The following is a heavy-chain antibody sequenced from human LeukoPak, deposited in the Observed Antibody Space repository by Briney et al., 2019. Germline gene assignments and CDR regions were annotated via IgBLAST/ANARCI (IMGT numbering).Heavy chain of an antibody. Sequence: PGGSLRLSCVASGFSFSSSYVSWVRQAPGKGLEWVANIKEDGKEKHYVDSVTGRFTISRDNAKSLLSLQMNSLRAEDTAVYYCARDPRGSEYSLFASWGQGTLVTVSS. CDR3: ARDPRGSEYSLFAS. CDR2: IKEDGKEK. D-gene: IGHD1-26*01. CDR1: GFSFSSSY. J-gene: IGHJ4*02. V-gene: IGHV3-7*01.